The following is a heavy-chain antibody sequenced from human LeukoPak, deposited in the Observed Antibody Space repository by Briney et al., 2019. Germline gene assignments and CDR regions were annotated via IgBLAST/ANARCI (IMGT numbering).Heavy chain of an antibody. J-gene: IGHJ4*02. CDR3: ARGGGGFGY. CDR2: INNDGSST. Sequence: GGSLRLSCAASGFTFSSYGMHWVRQAPGKGLVWVSRINNDGSSTSYADSVKGRFTISRDNGKNTLYLQMNSLRAEDTAVYYCARGGGGFGYWGQGTLVTVSS. D-gene: IGHD3-16*01. V-gene: IGHV3-74*01. CDR1: GFTFSSYG.